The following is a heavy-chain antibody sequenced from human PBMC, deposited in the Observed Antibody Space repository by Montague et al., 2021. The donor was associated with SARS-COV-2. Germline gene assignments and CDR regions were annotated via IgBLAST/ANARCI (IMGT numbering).Heavy chain of an antibody. CDR3: ASQRGELLFSSSSCGWLPETADQQYYYYAMDV. D-gene: IGHD6-6*01. CDR1: GGSVNSGDYF. Sequence: TLSLTCTVSGGSVNSGDYFWTWIRQPAGKRLEWIGRVYTTGDTNYNPSLTSRVTISVDTSKNQFSLKLTSVTAADTDTYYCASQRGELLFSSSSCGWLPETADQQYYYYAMDVWGQGTTVTVSS. CDR2: VYTTGDT. J-gene: IGHJ6*02. V-gene: IGHV4-61*02.